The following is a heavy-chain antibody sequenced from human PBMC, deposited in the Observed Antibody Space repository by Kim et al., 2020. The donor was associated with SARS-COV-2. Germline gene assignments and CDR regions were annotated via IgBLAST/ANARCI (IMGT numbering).Heavy chain of an antibody. J-gene: IGHJ3*02. CDR1: GGSFSGYY. D-gene: IGHD3-9*01. CDR3: ARDDYDILTGYYLDI. CDR2: INHSGST. Sequence: SETLSLTCAVYGGSFSGYYWSWIRQPPGKGLEWIGEINHSGSTNYNPSLKSRVTISVDTSKNQFSLKLSSVTAADTAVYYCARDDYDILTGYYLDIWGQGTMVTVSS. V-gene: IGHV4-34*01.